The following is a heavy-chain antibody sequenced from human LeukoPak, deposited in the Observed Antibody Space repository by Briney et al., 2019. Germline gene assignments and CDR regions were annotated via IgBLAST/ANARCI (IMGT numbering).Heavy chain of an antibody. CDR2: IYHSGST. CDR3: AREKDVTIFGVVIPVFDY. J-gene: IGHJ4*02. CDR1: GGSISSGGYY. V-gene: IGHV4-61*08. D-gene: IGHD3-3*01. Sequence: SETLSLTCTVSGGSISSGGYYWSWIRQPPGKGLEWIGYIYHSGSTNYNPSLKSRVTMSVDTSKNQFSLKLSSVTAADTAVYYCAREKDVTIFGVVIPVFDYWGQGTLVTVSS.